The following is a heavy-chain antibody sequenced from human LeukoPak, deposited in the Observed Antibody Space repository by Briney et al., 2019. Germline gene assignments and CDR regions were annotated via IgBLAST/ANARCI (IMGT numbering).Heavy chain of an antibody. CDR3: ARAPEYYYGSGSYYAFDI. J-gene: IGHJ3*02. D-gene: IGHD3-10*01. V-gene: IGHV1-69*05. Sequence: ASVKVSCKSSGATFSSYAISWVRQAPGQGLEWMGGVIPIFGTANYAQKFQGRVTITTDESTSTAYMELSSLRSEDTAVYYCARAPEYYYGSGSYYAFDIWGQGTMVTVSS. CDR2: VIPIFGTA. CDR1: GATFSSYA.